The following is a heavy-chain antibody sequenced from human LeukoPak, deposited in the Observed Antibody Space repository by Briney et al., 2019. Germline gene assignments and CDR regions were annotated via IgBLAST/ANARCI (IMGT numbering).Heavy chain of an antibody. CDR3: AKVQTWGGLAVTGTFDY. CDR2: ISYDGSNK. V-gene: IGHV3-30*18. Sequence: GGSLRLSCAASGFTFSSYGMHWVRQAPGKGLEWVAVISYDGSNKYYADSVKGRFTISRDNSKNTLYLQMNSLRSEDTAIYYCAKVQTWGGLAVTGTFDYWGQGTLVTVSS. CDR1: GFTFSSYG. D-gene: IGHD6-19*01. J-gene: IGHJ4*02.